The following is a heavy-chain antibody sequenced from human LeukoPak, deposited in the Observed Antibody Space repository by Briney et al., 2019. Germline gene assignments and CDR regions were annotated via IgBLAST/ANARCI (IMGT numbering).Heavy chain of an antibody. CDR2: IYYSGST. CDR1: GGSISSYY. CDR3: ARGRDYGGNVDY. Sequence: SETLSLTCTVSGGSISSYYWSWIRQPPGKGLEWIGYIYYSGSTNYNPSLKSRVTISVDTSKNQFSLKLSSVTAADTAVYYCARGRDYGGNVDYWGQGTLVTVSS. J-gene: IGHJ4*02. D-gene: IGHD4-23*01. V-gene: IGHV4-59*12.